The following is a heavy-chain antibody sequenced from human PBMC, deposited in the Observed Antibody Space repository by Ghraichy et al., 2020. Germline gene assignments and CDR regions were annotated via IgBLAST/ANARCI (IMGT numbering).Heavy chain of an antibody. V-gene: IGHV3-23*01. CDR3: AKDKPYIVVIPAAIQGLDY. J-gene: IGHJ4*02. CDR2: ISGSGGNT. CDR1: GFTFNTYA. D-gene: IGHD2-2*01. Sequence: GESLNISCAASGFTFNTYAMSWVRQAPGKGLEWVSGISGSGGNTYYADSVKGRFTISRDNSKNTLYLQMNSLRAEDTAVYYCAKDKPYIVVIPAAIQGLDYWGQGTLVTVSS.